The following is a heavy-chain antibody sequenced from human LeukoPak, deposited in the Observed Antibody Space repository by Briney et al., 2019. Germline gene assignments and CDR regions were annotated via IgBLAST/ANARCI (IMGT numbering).Heavy chain of an antibody. Sequence: SGGSLRLSCAASGFTFSSYAMSWVRQAPGKGLEWVSAISGSGGSTYYADSVKGRFTISRDNSKNTLYLQMNSLRAEDTAVYYCAKGGNRGFYYYYGMDVWGQGTTAAVCS. J-gene: IGHJ6*02. CDR1: GFTFSSYA. V-gene: IGHV3-23*01. CDR2: ISGSGGST. D-gene: IGHD3-16*01. CDR3: AKGGNRGFYYYYGMDV.